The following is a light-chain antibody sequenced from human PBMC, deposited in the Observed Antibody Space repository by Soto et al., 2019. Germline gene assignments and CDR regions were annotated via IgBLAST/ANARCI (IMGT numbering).Light chain of an antibody. V-gene: IGLV1-51*01. CDR2: DNN. Sequence: QSVLTQPPSVSAAPGQKVTISCSGSSSNIGNNYVSWYQQLPGTAPELLISDNNKRPSGIPDRFSGSKSGSSATLGITGLQTGDEAEYYCGTWDSSLRAVVFGGGTKLTVL. J-gene: IGLJ2*01. CDR3: GTWDSSLRAVV. CDR1: SSNIGNNY.